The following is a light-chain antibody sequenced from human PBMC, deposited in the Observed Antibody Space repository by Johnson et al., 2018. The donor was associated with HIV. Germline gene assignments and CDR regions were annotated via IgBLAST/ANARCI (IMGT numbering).Light chain of an antibody. Sequence: QSVLTQPPSVSAAPGQKVTISCSGSSSNIGNNYVSWYQQLPGTAPKLLIYDNNKRPSGIPDRFSGSKSGTSDTLGITGRQTGDEADYYCGTWDSSLSPYVVGTGTKVTVL. CDR2: DNN. CDR3: GTWDSSLSPYV. V-gene: IGLV1-51*01. J-gene: IGLJ1*01. CDR1: SSNIGNNY.